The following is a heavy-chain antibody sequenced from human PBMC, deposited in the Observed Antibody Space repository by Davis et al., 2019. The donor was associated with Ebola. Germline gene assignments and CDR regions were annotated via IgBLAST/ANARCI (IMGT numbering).Heavy chain of an antibody. CDR1: GLTFSGYS. J-gene: IGHJ4*02. CDR2: ISSRSNYI. CDR3: AIAQEMATNVPGY. D-gene: IGHD5-24*01. Sequence: PGGSLRLSCAASGLTFSGYSVNWVRQAPGKGLEWVSSISSRSNYIYYADSLKGRFTISRDNAKNSVYLEMNSLRAEDTAVYYCAIAQEMATNVPGYWGQGTVVIVSS. V-gene: IGHV3-21*01.